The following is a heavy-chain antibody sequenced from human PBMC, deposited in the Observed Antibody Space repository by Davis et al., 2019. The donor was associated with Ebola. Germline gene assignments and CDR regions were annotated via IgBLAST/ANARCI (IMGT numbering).Heavy chain of an antibody. CDR2: ISGSGGST. CDR1: GFTFSSYA. D-gene: IGHD2-2*01. CDR3: AKDSGDIVVVPAAYEYFQH. J-gene: IGHJ1*01. V-gene: IGHV3-23*01. Sequence: GESLKISCAASGFTFSSYAMSWVRQAPGKGLEWVSAISGSGGSTYYADSVKGRFTISRDNSKNTLYLQMNSLRAEDTAVYYCAKDSGDIVVVPAAYEYFQHWGQGTLVTVSS.